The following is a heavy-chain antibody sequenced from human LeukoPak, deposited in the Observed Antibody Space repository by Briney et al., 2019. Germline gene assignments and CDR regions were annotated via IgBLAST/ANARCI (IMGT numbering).Heavy chain of an antibody. J-gene: IGHJ4*02. CDR2: ISSSGSTI. D-gene: IGHD3-10*01. Sequence: GGSLRLSCAASGFTFSSYEVNWVRQAPGKGLEWVSYISSSGSTIYYADSVKGRFTISRDNAKNSLYLQMNSLRAEDTAVYYCARGYYYGSGSHDYWGQGTLVTVSS. V-gene: IGHV3-48*03. CDR1: GFTFSSYE. CDR3: ARGYYYGSGSHDY.